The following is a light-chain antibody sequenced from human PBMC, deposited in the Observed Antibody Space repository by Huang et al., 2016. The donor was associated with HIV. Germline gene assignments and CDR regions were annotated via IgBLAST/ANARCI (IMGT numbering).Light chain of an antibody. CDR1: QGIKSN. CDR3: QQDDYWPPVK. CDR2: GTS. Sequence: IVMTQSPVTLSVSPGERAALSCRADQGIKSNLAWYQQKPGQAPRLHSYGTSTRATGVPARFSGSGSGTEFTLTINNMQSDDFAVYYCQQDDYWPPVKFGQGTKV. V-gene: IGKV3-15*01. J-gene: IGKJ1*01.